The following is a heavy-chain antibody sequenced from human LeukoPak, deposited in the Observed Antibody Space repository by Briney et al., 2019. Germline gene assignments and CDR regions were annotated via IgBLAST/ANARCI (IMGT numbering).Heavy chain of an antibody. V-gene: IGHV4-34*01. CDR3: ARGYYYDSRPLDY. J-gene: IGHJ4*02. Sequence: PSETLSLTCAVYGGSFSGYYWSWIRQPPGKGLEWIGEINHSGSTNYNPSLKSRVTISVDTSKNQFSLKLSSVTAADTAVYYCARGYYYDSRPLDYWGQGTLVTVSS. CDR1: GGSFSGYY. D-gene: IGHD3-22*01. CDR2: INHSGST.